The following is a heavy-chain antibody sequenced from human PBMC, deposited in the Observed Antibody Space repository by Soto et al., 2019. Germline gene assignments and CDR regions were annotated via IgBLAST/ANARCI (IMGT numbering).Heavy chain of an antibody. J-gene: IGHJ4*02. Sequence: PSETLSLTCGVSGASISTSYWWSWVRQSPGKGLEWIGEIHYSGTTNYNPSLKSRVIISQDKSKNQFSLNLNSVTAADTAMYYCTRALLKSLDYWGQGTLVTVSS. D-gene: IGHD3-9*01. CDR3: TRALLKSLDY. V-gene: IGHV4-4*02. CDR1: GASISTSYW. CDR2: IHYSGTT.